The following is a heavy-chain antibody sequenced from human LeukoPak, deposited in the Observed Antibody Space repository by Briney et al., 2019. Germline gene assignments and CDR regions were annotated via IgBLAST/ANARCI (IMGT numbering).Heavy chain of an antibody. CDR2: ISSSSSYI. J-gene: IGHJ3*02. CDR3: ARDGKKTTVVTGAFDI. D-gene: IGHD4-23*01. Sequence: GGSLRLSCAASGFTFSSYSMNWVRQAPGKGLEWVSSISSSSSYIYYADSVKGRFTISRDNAKNSLYLQMNSLRAEDTAVYYCARDGKKTTVVTGAFDIWGQGTMVTVSS. CDR1: GFTFSSYS. V-gene: IGHV3-21*04.